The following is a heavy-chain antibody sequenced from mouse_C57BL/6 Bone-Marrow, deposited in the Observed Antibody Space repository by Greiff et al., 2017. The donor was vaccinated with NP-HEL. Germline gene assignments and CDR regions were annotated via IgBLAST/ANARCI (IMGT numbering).Heavy chain of an antibody. CDR2: IRLKSDNYAT. J-gene: IGHJ2*01. Sequence: DVMLVESGGGLVQPGGSMKLSCVASGFTFSNYWMNWVRQSPEKGLEWVAQIRLKSDNYATHYAESVKGRFTISRDDSKSSVYLQMNNLRAEDTGIYYCTGIYGKVFDYWGQGTTLTVSS. D-gene: IGHD2-1*01. CDR1: GFTFSNYW. V-gene: IGHV6-3*01. CDR3: TGIYGKVFDY.